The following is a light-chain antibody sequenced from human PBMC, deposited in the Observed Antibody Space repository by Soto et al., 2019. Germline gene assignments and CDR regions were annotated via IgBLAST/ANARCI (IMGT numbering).Light chain of an antibody. V-gene: IGKV3-20*01. Sequence: ETTLTQSPDTLSLSPGEGATLSCRASQIIGSAYLAWYQQKPGQAPRLLIFGASTRATCTPHRFSGSGSGTDFTLTISALESEDVAVYYCQHYGRSPSFGQGTKLEIK. J-gene: IGKJ1*01. CDR1: QIIGSAY. CDR3: QHYGRSPS. CDR2: GAS.